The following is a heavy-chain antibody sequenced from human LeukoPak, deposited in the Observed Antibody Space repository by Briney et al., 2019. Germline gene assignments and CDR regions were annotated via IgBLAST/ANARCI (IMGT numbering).Heavy chain of an antibody. CDR3: TRDRSRAEDD. J-gene: IGHJ4*02. D-gene: IGHD1-14*01. V-gene: IGHV3-7*01. CDR2: INQGGSDK. CDR1: GFTFSGHW. Sequence: GGSLRLSCAAPGFTFSGHWMSWVRQAPGKGLQWVANINQGGSDKYYVDSVKGRFTISRDNANNLLYLQMNSLRGEDTAVYYCTRDRSRAEDDWGQGTLVTVSS.